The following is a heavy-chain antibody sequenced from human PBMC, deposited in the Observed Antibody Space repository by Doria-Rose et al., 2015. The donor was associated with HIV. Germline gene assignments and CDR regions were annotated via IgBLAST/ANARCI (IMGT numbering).Heavy chain of an antibody. J-gene: IGHJ4*02. Sequence: QVQLQESGPGLVKPSQTLSLTCTVAGDTISSGAYYRSWIRQHPGKGLEWIGYIYYSGSTSSNPSLKNRLSISVDTSENQFSLKLTSVTAADTAVYYCARLFRGVSYFFDNWGQGTLVTVSS. CDR3: ARLFRGVSYFFDN. V-gene: IGHV4-31*03. CDR1: GDTISSGAYY. CDR2: IYYSGST. D-gene: IGHD3-10*01.